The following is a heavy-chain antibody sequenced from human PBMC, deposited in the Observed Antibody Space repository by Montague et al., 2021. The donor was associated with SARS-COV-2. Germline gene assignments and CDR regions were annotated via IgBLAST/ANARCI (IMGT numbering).Heavy chain of an antibody. D-gene: IGHD3-3*01. CDR1: GGSISSSSYY. Sequence: LVKPTQTLSLTCTVSGGSISSSSYYWGWIRQPPGKGLEWIGNIYYSGSTYYNPSLKSRVTISVDTSKNQFSLKLSPVTAADTAVYYCARQKMGSVTIFGVVMHDRWFDPGGQGTLVTVSS. CDR3: ARQKMGSVTIFGVVMHDRWFDP. CDR2: IYYSGST. J-gene: IGHJ5*02. V-gene: IGHV4-39*01.